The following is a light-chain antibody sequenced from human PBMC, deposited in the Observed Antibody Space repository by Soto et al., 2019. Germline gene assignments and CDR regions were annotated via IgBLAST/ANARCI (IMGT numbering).Light chain of an antibody. J-gene: IGKJ3*01. V-gene: IGKV1-9*01. CDR3: QQLNSYPS. CDR2: AAS. Sequence: DIQMTQSPSTLSASVGDTVTITCRASQGISSYLAWYQQKPGKAPKLLIYAASTLQSGVPSRFSGSGSGKEFTLTSSSLQPEDFATYYCQQLNSYPSFGPGTKVDIK. CDR1: QGISSY.